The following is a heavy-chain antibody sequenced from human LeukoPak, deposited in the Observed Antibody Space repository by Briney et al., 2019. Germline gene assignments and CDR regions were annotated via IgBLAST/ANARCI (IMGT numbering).Heavy chain of an antibody. V-gene: IGHV3-48*04. CDR1: GFTFRRYG. CDR3: ARGGHGIAPRFDY. Sequence: GGSLRLSCAASGFTFRRYGMSWVREASGKGREGVSYISSRRSTIYYADSVKGGFTISRDNAKNSLYLQMNSLRAEDTPVYDCARGGHGIAPRFDYWGQGPLVTVSS. D-gene: IGHD6-13*01. CDR2: ISSRRSTI. J-gene: IGHJ4*02.